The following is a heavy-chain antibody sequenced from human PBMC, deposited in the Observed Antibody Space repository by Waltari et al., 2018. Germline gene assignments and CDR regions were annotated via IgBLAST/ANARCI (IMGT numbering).Heavy chain of an antibody. D-gene: IGHD6-6*01. CDR1: GDSVSSNNSY. CDR3: ARGGAARHFPSPNDY. V-gene: IGHV4-39*07. CDR2: ISYSGNA. Sequence: QLQLQESGPGLVKPSETLSLTCSVSGDSVSSNNSYWGWIRQPPGKGLEWIGTISYSGNAYYNPSLKSRVTISVDTSKNQFSLKLSSVTAADTAVYYCARGGAARHFPSPNDYWGQGTLVTVSS. J-gene: IGHJ4*02.